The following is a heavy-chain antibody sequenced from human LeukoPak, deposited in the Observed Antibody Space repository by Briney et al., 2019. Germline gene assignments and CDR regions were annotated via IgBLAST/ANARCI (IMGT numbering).Heavy chain of an antibody. D-gene: IGHD6-6*01. Sequence: SETLSLTCTVSGGSIRGYYWSWIRQPPGKGLEVIGYIYYSGSTNYNPSLKSRVTISLDTSKNQFSLKLGSVTAADTAVYYCARRSSSWNAFDIWGRGTMVTVSS. J-gene: IGHJ3*02. V-gene: IGHV4-59*08. CDR3: ARRSSSWNAFDI. CDR1: GGSIRGYY. CDR2: IYYSGST.